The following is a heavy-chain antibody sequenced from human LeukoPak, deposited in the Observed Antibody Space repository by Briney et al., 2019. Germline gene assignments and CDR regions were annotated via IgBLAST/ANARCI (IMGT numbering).Heavy chain of an antibody. CDR2: IGRNNGNT. V-gene: IGHV1-18*01. D-gene: IGHD6-25*01. Sequence: ASVKVSCKASGYTXTNYGITWVRQAPGQGLEWMGWIGRNNGNTKFAQKLQGRVTMTTDTSTTTAYMELRSLRSDDTAAYFCARDRGDYYFDYWGQGTLVSVSS. CDR1: GYTXTNYG. CDR3: ARDRGDYYFDY. J-gene: IGHJ4*02.